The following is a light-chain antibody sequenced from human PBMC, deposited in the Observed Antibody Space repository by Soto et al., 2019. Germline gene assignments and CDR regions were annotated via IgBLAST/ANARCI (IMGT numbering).Light chain of an antibody. J-gene: IGLJ2*01. CDR1: SSDVGSYNL. CDR2: EGT. CDR3: CSNAGRITSVV. Sequence: QSVLTQPASVSGSPGQSITISCTGTSSDVGSYNLVSWYQHHPGKAPKLIIYEGTKRPSEVSNRFSGSQSGSTASLTISGLQAEDEADYHCCSNAGRITSVVFGGGTKLTVL. V-gene: IGLV2-23*01.